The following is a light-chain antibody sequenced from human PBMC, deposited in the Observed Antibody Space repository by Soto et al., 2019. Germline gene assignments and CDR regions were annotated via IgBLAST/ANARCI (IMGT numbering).Light chain of an antibody. V-gene: IGKV3-15*01. Sequence: TQSPATLSVSPGERVTLSCTTSETVSTNLAWYQQRPGQAPRLLIYDVSTGATGIPARLSGRRSGTEFTPTISSLQPEDSATYYCHQYYNRPPSTFGQGTKVDIK. CDR2: DVS. J-gene: IGKJ1*01. CDR1: ETVSTN. CDR3: HQYYNRPPST.